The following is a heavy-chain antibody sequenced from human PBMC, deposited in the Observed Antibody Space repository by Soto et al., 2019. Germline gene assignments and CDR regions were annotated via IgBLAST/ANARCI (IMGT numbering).Heavy chain of an antibody. CDR1: GGSITNTSYY. V-gene: IGHV4-39*07. J-gene: IGHJ4*02. D-gene: IGHD4-17*01. CDR2: IYYSGTT. CDR3: ARELPDYGVDY. Sequence: SETLSLTCTVSGGSITNTSYYWGWIRQPPGKGLEWMGSIYYSGTTYNNPSLKSRVTMSIDTSKNQFSLKLSSETAADTAVYYCARELPDYGVDYWGQGTLVTVS.